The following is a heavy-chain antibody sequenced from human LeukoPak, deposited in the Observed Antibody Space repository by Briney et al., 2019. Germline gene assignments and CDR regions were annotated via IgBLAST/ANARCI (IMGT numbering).Heavy chain of an antibody. CDR2: IKQDGTEK. CDR3: ASPWREFDY. V-gene: IGHV3-7*01. Sequence: GGSLRLSCVASGFTFTNFWMSWVRQAPGKGLEWVANIKQDGTEKYYVDSVKGRFTISRDNSKNTLYLQMNSLRAEDTAVYYCASPWREFDYWGQGTLVTVSS. D-gene: IGHD1-1*01. J-gene: IGHJ4*02. CDR1: GFTFTNFW.